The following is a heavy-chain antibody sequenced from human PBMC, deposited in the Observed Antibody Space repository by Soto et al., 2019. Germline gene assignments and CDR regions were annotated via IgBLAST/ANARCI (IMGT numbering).Heavy chain of an antibody. D-gene: IGHD6-19*01. J-gene: IGHJ5*02. Sequence: SETLSLTCTVSGGSISSYYWSWIRQPPGKGLEWIGYIYYSGSTNYNPSLKSRFTISVDTSKNQFSLKLSSVTAAVTGVYYWASMGGWYHQAWFEPWGQGRVVTV. V-gene: IGHV4-59*01. CDR2: IYYSGST. CDR1: GGSISSYY. CDR3: ASMGGWYHQAWFEP.